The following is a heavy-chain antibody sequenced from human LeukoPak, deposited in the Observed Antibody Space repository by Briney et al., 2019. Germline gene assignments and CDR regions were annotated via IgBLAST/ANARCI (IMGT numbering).Heavy chain of an antibody. Sequence: GGSLRLSCAASGFTFSSYGMHWVRQAPGKGLGWVAFIRYDGSNKYYADSVKGRFTISRDNSKNTLYLQMNSLRAEDTAVYYCAKAWGDSFDPWGQGTLVTVSS. D-gene: IGHD7-27*01. J-gene: IGHJ5*02. CDR1: GFTFSSYG. CDR3: AKAWGDSFDP. CDR2: IRYDGSNK. V-gene: IGHV3-30*02.